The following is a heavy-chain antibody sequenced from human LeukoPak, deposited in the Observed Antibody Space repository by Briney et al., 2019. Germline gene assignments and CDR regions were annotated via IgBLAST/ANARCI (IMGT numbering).Heavy chain of an antibody. CDR3: ARDRGGSYRNDAFDI. D-gene: IGHD1-26*01. Sequence: GGSLRLSCAASGFTFSSYAMHWVRQAPGKGLEYVSAISSNGGSTYYANSVKGRFTISRDNSKNTLYLQMGSLRAEDMAVYYCARDRGGSYRNDAFDIWGQGTMVTVSS. CDR2: ISSNGGST. J-gene: IGHJ3*02. V-gene: IGHV3-64*01. CDR1: GFTFSSYA.